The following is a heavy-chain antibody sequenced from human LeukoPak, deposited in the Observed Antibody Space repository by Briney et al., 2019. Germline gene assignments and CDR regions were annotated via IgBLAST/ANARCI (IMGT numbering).Heavy chain of an antibody. V-gene: IGHV3-33*08. CDR2: IWYDGSNK. J-gene: IGHJ4*02. CDR3: ARGRYYYGSGSYFNFDY. Sequence: GGSLRLSCAASGFTFDDYTMHWVRQAPGKGLEWVAVIWYDGSNKYYADSVKGRFTISRDNSKNTLYLQMNSLRAEDTAVYYCARGRYYYGSGSYFNFDYWGQGTLVTVSS. CDR1: GFTFDDYT. D-gene: IGHD3-10*01.